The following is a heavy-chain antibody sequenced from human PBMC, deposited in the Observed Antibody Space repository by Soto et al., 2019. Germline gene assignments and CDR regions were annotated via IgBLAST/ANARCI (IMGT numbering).Heavy chain of an antibody. CDR1: GFTFSSYA. Sequence: EVQLLESGGGLVHPGGSLRLSCAASGFTFSSYAMSWVRQAPGKGLEWVSAISGSGISTYYADSVKGRFTISRDNSKNTLYLQMNSLRAEDTAVYYCAKDLGYSTGWEPFDYWGQGTLVTVSS. CDR3: AKDLGYSTGWEPFDY. D-gene: IGHD6-19*01. J-gene: IGHJ4*02. CDR2: ISGSGIST. V-gene: IGHV3-23*01.